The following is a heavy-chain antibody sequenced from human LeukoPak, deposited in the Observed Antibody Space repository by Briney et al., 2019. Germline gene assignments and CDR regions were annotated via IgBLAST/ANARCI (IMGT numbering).Heavy chain of an antibody. D-gene: IGHD5-12*01. CDR2: INWNGGST. V-gene: IGHV3-20*04. J-gene: IGHJ5*02. CDR1: GFTFDDYG. CDR3: ARLLVATPGVDP. Sequence: RPGGSLRLSCAASGFTFDDYGMSWVRQAPGKGLEWVSGINWNGGSTGYADSVKGRFTISRDNAKNSLHLQMNSLRAEDTAVYYCARLLVATPGVDPWGQGTLVTVSS.